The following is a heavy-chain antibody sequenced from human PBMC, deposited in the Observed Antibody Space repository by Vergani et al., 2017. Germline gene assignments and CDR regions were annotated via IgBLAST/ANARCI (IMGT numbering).Heavy chain of an antibody. Sequence: QVQLVESGGGVVQPGRSLRLSCAASGFTFSSYGMHWVRQAPGKGLEWVAVISYDGSNKYYADSVKGRFTISRDNSKNTLYLQMNSLRAEDTAVYYCARVRGAWVGQPLLGYGALPRGQLLTQCGAFDIWGQGTMVTVSS. CDR1: GFTFSSYG. D-gene: IGHD3-10*01. J-gene: IGHJ3*02. CDR2: ISYDGSNK. CDR3: ARVRGAWVGQPLLGYGALPRGQLLTQCGAFDI. V-gene: IGHV3-30*03.